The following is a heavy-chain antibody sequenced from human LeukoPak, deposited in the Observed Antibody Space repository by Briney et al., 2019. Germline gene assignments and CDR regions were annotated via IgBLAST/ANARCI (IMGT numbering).Heavy chain of an antibody. V-gene: IGHV3-48*03. CDR3: ASNSGWYYFDY. J-gene: IGHJ4*02. CDR2: ISSSGSTI. Sequence: GGSLRLSCAASGFTFSSYEMNWVRQAPGKGLEWVSYISSSGSTIYYADSVKGRFTISRDNAKNSLYLQMNSLRAGDTAVYYCASNSGWYYFDYWGQGTLVTVSS. D-gene: IGHD6-19*01. CDR1: GFTFSSYE.